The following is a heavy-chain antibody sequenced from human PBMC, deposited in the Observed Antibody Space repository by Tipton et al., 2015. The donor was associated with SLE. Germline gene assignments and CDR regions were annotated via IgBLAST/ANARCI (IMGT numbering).Heavy chain of an antibody. Sequence: TLSLTCAVYGGSFSGYYWSWIRQPPGKGLEWIGEINHSGSTNYNPSLKSRVTISVDTSKNQFSLKVSSVTAADTAVYYCARGRAGYSSSWYRGYYYMDVWGKGTTVTVSS. CDR3: ARGRAGYSSSWYRGYYYMDV. CDR2: INHSGST. CDR1: GGSFSGYY. D-gene: IGHD6-13*01. V-gene: IGHV4-34*01. J-gene: IGHJ6*03.